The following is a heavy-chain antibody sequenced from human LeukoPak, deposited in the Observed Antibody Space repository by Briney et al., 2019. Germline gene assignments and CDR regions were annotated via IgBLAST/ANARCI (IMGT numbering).Heavy chain of an antibody. Sequence: SETLSLTCTVSGGSISSGDYYWSWIRQPPGKGLEWIGYIYYSGSTYYNPSLKSRVTISVDTARNQFSLKLSSVTAADTAMYYCARDLAPSGADAFDIWGQRTMVTVSS. CDR1: GGSISSGDYY. CDR3: ARDLAPSGADAFDI. V-gene: IGHV4-30-4*08. J-gene: IGHJ3*02. D-gene: IGHD1-14*01. CDR2: IYYSGST.